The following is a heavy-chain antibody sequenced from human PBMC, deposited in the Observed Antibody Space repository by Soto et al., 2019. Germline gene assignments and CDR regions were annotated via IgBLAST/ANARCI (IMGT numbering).Heavy chain of an antibody. CDR2: TYYRSKWHY. CDR1: GDSVSNNSVA. Sequence: QAQLQQSGPGLVKPSQTLSLSCAISGDSVSNNSVAWNWVRQSPSGGLEWLGRTYYRSKWHYDYAPSVRRRITINPDTSKNHFSLQLNSVSPEDAAVYYCARTLRGRGVKYFDDWGQGTLVTVSS. D-gene: IGHD3-10*01. J-gene: IGHJ4*02. V-gene: IGHV6-1*01. CDR3: ARTLRGRGVKYFDD.